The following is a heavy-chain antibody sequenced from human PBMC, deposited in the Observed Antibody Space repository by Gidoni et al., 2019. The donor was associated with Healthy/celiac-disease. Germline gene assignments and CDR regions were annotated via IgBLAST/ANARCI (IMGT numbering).Heavy chain of an antibody. CDR1: GFTFSSYW. CDR2: IKQDGSEK. CDR3: ARVPMVRGVIGYYGMDV. Sequence: EVQLVESGGGLVQPGGSLRLSCAASGFTFSSYWMSWVRQAPGKGLEWVANIKQDGSEKYYVDSVKGRFTISRDNAKNSLYLQMNSLRAEDTAVYYCARVPMVRGVIGYYGMDVWGQGTTVTVSS. D-gene: IGHD3-10*01. J-gene: IGHJ6*02. V-gene: IGHV3-7*01.